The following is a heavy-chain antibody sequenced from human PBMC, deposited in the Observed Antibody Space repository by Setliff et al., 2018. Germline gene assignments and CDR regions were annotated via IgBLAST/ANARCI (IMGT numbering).Heavy chain of an antibody. CDR3: ARARFTVTTWGALDY. J-gene: IGHJ4*02. V-gene: IGHV1-69*05. CDR1: GGTFSSYA. Sequence: EASVKVSCKASGGTFSSYAISWVRQAPGQGLEWMGGIIPIFGTANYAQKFQGRVTITTDESTSTAYMELSSLRSEDTAVYYCARARFTVTTWGALDYWGQGTLVTVSS. CDR2: IIPIFGTA. D-gene: IGHD4-17*01.